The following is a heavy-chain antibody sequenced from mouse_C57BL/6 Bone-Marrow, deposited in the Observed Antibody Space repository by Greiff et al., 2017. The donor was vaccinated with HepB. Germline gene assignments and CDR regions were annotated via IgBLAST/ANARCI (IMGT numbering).Heavy chain of an antibody. CDR3: ASLYYGYDGAWFAY. CDR2: INYDGSST. D-gene: IGHD2-2*01. CDR1: GFTFSDYY. V-gene: IGHV5-16*01. J-gene: IGHJ3*01. Sequence: VKLVESEGGLVQPGSSMKLSCTASGFTFSDYYMAWVRQVPEKGLEWVANINYDGSSTYYLDSLKSRFIISRDNAKNILYLQMSSLKSEDTATYYCASLYYGYDGAWFAYWGQGTLVTVSA.